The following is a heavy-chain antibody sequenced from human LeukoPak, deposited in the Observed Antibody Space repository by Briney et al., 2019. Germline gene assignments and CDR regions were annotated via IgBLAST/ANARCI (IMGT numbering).Heavy chain of an antibody. CDR3: ARGRRRATHFDY. D-gene: IGHD5-12*01. CDR2: IKHSGST. V-gene: IGHV4-34*01. J-gene: IGHJ4*02. CDR1: GGSFSGYY. Sequence: SETLSLTCAVYGGSFSGYYWSLIRQPPGKGLEWIGEIKHSGSTNYNPSLKSRVTISVDTYKNPFSLKLSSVTAADTAVYYCARGRRRATHFDYWGQGTLVTVSS.